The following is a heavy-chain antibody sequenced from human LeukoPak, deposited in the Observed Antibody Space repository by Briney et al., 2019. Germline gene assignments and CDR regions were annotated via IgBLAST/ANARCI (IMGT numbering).Heavy chain of an antibody. V-gene: IGHV3-48*03. Sequence: GGSLRVSCAASGFTFSSYVMNWVRQAPGKGLEWVSYISSSGSAIDYADSVEGRFTISRDNAKNSLYLQMNSLKAEDTGVYYCARLGSSWNNFDYCGQGTLVTVSS. J-gene: IGHJ4*02. CDR1: GFTFSSYV. CDR2: ISSSGSAI. CDR3: ARLGSSWNNFDY. D-gene: IGHD6-13*01.